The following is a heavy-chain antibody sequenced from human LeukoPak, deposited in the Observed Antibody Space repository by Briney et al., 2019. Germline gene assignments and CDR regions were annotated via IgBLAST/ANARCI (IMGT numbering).Heavy chain of an antibody. Sequence: PGGSLRLSCAASGFTFSSYAMSWVRQAPGKGLEWVSAISGSGGSTYYADSVKGRFTISRDNSKNTLYLQMNSLRAEDTAVYYCAINGGNSVRWDLNPSWGQGTLVTVSS. CDR1: GFTFSSYA. CDR2: ISGSGGST. CDR3: AINGGNSVRWDLNPS. D-gene: IGHD4-23*01. J-gene: IGHJ5*02. V-gene: IGHV3-23*01.